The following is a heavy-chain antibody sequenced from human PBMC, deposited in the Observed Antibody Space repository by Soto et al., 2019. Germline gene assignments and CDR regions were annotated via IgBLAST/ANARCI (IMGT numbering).Heavy chain of an antibody. CDR3: ARVRGDIVLVFSCSADY. D-gene: IGHD2-2*01. Sequence: GASVMVSSKASGNTYTNTGLSCVRQAPGQRQEWMGWISAYNGNTNYAQKLQGRVTMTTDTSTSTAYMELRSLRSDDTAVYYCARVRGDIVLVFSCSADY. CDR2: ISAYNGNT. V-gene: IGHV1-18*04. CDR1: GNTYTNTG. J-gene: IGHJ4*01.